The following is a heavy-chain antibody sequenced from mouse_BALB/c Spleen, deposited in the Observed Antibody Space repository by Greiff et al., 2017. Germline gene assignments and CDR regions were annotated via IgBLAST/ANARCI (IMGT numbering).Heavy chain of an antibody. J-gene: IGHJ4*01. D-gene: IGHD1-1*01. V-gene: IGHV1-39*01. CDR2: IDPYYGGT. CDR3: ARGFYGSSYEGSRYYAMDY. CDR1: GYSFTGYN. Sequence: VQLQQSGPELEKPGASVKISCKASGYSFTGYNMNWVKQSNGKSLEWIGNIDPYYGGTSYNQKFKGKATLTVDKSSSTAYMQLKSLTSEDSAVYYCARGFYGSSYEGSRYYAMDYWGQGTSVTVSS.